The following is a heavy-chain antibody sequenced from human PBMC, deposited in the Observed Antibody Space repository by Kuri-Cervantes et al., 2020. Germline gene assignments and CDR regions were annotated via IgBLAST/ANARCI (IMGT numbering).Heavy chain of an antibody. CDR3: ARELGYCSGGSCYSWFDP. CDR2: IWYDGSNK. J-gene: IGHJ5*02. V-gene: IGHV3-33*08. Sequence: GGSLRLSCAASGFTFSDYYMNWVRQAPGKGLEWVAVIWYDGSNKYYADSVKGRFTISRDNSKNTLYLQMNSLRAEDTAVYYCARELGYCSGGSCYSWFDPWGQGTLVTVSS. CDR1: GFTFSDYY. D-gene: IGHD2-15*01.